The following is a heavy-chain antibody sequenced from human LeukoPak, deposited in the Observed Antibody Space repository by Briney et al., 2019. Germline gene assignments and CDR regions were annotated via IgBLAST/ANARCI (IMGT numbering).Heavy chain of an antibody. J-gene: IGHJ4*02. D-gene: IGHD3-16*01. CDR1: GYTFTSYY. CDR2: INPSGGST. CDR3: ARTFYEQMPHFDY. Sequence: DSVKVSCKASGYTFTSYYMHWVRRAPGQGLEWMGIINPSGGSTSYAQKFQGRLSMTRDMSTSTVYMELSSLRSEDTAVYYCARTFYEQMPHFDYWGQGTLVTVSS. V-gene: IGHV1-46*01.